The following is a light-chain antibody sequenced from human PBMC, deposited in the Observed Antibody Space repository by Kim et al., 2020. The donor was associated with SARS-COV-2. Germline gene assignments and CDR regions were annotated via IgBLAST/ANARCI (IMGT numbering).Light chain of an antibody. J-gene: IGKJ2*01. CDR1: RDISYY. V-gene: IGKV1-27*01. Sequence: SAAVRHRVPIPRRASRDISYYLAWYEQKPGRPPNLLICAASTLQSGVTSRFRRSGSGTDFTLTNNNLQPGDVATYYCQVYDDIPYTFGQGTKLEI. CDR2: AAS. CDR3: QVYDDIPYT.